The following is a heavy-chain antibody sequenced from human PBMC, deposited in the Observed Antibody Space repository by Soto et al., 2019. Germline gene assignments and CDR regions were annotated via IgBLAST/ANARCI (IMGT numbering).Heavy chain of an antibody. CDR3: VRQGIGFLHGLVDV. J-gene: IGHJ6*01. CDR1: SGPSKSHN. CDR2: VYDTWST. Sequence: QVQVQQSGPGLVKPLETLSLTCTVSSGPSKSHNWGWIRQPPGRGLEWIGYVYDTWSTRYNPSLKSRVTVSADTSTNRISLTLRFVTAADTAVYYCVRQGIGFLHGLVDVWGQGTTVIVSS. V-gene: IGHV4-59*08. D-gene: IGHD3-10*01.